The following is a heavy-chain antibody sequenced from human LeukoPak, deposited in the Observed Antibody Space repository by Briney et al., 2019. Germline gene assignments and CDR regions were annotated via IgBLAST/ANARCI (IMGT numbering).Heavy chain of an antibody. CDR3: AREGYYYDSSGYYYFDY. Sequence: GGSLRLSCAASGFTFSSYGMSWVRQAPGKGLEWVSVIYSGGSTYYADSVKGRFTISRDNSKNTLYPQMNSLRAEDTAVYYCAREGYYYDSSGYYYFDYWGQGTLVTVSS. V-gene: IGHV3-66*01. CDR1: GFTFSSYG. CDR2: IYSGGST. J-gene: IGHJ4*02. D-gene: IGHD3-22*01.